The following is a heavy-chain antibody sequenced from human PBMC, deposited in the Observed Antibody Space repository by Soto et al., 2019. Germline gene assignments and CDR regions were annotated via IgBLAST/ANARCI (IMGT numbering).Heavy chain of an antibody. V-gene: IGHV1-18*01. J-gene: IGHJ4*02. CDR3: ARTSSTANFEG. CDR1: GFNFFNYG. CDR2: IRAFSGRK. Sequence: QVQLVQSGAEVKKPGASVKVPCKTSGFNFFNYGYTWVRQAPGQGLEWVGCIRAFSGRKDYAPKFQGRVTLTADTSTSTAYMELGSLTSDDTAVYYCARTSSTANFEGWGQGTLVTVSS. D-gene: IGHD1-26*01.